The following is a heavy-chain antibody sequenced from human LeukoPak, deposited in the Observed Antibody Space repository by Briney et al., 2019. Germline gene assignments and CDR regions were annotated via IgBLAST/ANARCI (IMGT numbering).Heavy chain of an antibody. CDR1: GFTFSNYW. J-gene: IGHJ4*02. CDR3: ASTQTFDY. Sequence: GGSLRLSCAASGFTFSNYWMSWVRQAPGKGLEWVANIKQDGSEKYYVDSVKGRFTISRDNAKNSLNLQMNSLRAEDTAVYYCASTQTFDYWAREPWSPSPQ. CDR2: IKQDGSEK. V-gene: IGHV3-7*01.